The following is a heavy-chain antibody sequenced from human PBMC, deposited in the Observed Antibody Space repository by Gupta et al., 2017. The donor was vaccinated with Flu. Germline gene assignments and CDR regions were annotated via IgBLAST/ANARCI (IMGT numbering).Heavy chain of an antibody. Sequence: QVQLQESGPGLVKPSHTLSLTCSVSGGSISSGVYYWSWIRQCPGKGLQWIGYIYYSGDTYVNPSLESRITISVDTSKNQFSLRLSSVTAADSAVYYCARASLYGLDVWGPGSTVTVSS. CDR1: GGSISSGVYY. J-gene: IGHJ6*02. CDR2: IYYSGDT. V-gene: IGHV4-31*03. CDR3: ARASLYGLDV.